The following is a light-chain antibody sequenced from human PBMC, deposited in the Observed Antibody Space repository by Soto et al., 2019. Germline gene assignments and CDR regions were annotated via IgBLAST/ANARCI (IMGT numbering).Light chain of an antibody. CDR3: QQRNVWPTVT. Sequence: MSQSPATLSLSPGERVTLSCRASQNIHNHMSWFLQKPGQAPRLLIYGAFNRATGIPARFSGSGSGTDFTLTISSLETEDSAVYYCQQRNVWPTVTFGQGTRLEIK. V-gene: IGKV3-11*01. J-gene: IGKJ5*01. CDR2: GAF. CDR1: QNIHNH.